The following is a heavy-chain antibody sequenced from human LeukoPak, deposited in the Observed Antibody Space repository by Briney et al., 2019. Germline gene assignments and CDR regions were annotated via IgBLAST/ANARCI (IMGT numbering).Heavy chain of an antibody. CDR2: ISRSGSTI. Sequence: PGGSLRLSCAASGFTFSDNYMIWIRQAPGKGLEWVSYISRSGSTIYYADSVKGRLTISRDNAKNSLYLQMNSLRAEDTAVYFCARGREYGSGSLHYYYMDVWGKGTTVTVSS. J-gene: IGHJ6*03. D-gene: IGHD3-10*01. V-gene: IGHV3-11*04. CDR3: ARGREYGSGSLHYYYMDV. CDR1: GFTFSDNY.